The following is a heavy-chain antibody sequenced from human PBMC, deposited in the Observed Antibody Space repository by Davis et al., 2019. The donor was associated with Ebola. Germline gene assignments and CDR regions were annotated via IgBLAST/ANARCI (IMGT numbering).Heavy chain of an antibody. Sequence: GESLKISCAASGFTFSNAWMNWVRQAPGKGLEWVGRIKSKTDGGTTDYAAPVKGRFAISRDDSKNTLYLQMNSLKTEDTAVYYCTTDPYYYMDVWGQGTTVTVSS. CDR1: GFTFSNAW. CDR2: IKSKTDGGTT. CDR3: TTDPYYYMDV. V-gene: IGHV3-15*07. D-gene: IGHD3-10*01. J-gene: IGHJ6*02.